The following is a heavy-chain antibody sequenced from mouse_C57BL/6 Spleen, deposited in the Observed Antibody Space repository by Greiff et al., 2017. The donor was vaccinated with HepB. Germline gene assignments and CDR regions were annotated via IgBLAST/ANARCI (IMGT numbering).Heavy chain of an antibody. CDR3: ARPGSSPAWFAY. Sequence: QVQLQQSGPELVKPGASVKISCKASGYAFSSSWMNWVKQRPGKGLEWIGRIYPGDGDTNYNGKFKGKATLTADKSSSTAYMQLSSLTSEDSAVYFCARPGSSPAWFAYWGQGTLVTVSA. CDR1: GYAFSSSW. V-gene: IGHV1-82*01. CDR2: IYPGDGDT. J-gene: IGHJ3*01. D-gene: IGHD1-1*01.